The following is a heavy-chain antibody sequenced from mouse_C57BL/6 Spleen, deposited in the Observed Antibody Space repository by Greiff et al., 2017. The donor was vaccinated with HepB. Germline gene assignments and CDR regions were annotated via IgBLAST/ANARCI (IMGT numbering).Heavy chain of an antibody. CDR2: IYPGSGST. D-gene: IGHD2-12*01. CDR3: ARRNPTTTYYAMDY. Sequence: VQLQQPGAELVKPGASVKMSCKASGYTFTSYWITWVKQRPGQGLEWIGDIYPGSGSTNYNEKFKSKVTLTVDTSSSTAYMKFSSLTSEDSSVYYCARRNPTTTYYAMDYWGQGTSVTVSS. V-gene: IGHV1-55*01. CDR1: GYTFTSYW. J-gene: IGHJ4*01.